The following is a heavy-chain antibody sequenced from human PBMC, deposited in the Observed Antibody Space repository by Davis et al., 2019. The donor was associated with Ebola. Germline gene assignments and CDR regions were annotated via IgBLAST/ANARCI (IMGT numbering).Heavy chain of an antibody. CDR3: AASPGPLWYFDL. Sequence: LRLSCTVSGGSISSGGYYWSWIRQHPGKGLEWIGYIYYSGTTYYNPSLKSRVTISVDTSKNQFSLKLSSVTAADTAVYYCAASPGPLWYFDLWGRGTLVTVSS. CDR1: GGSISSGGYY. J-gene: IGHJ2*01. V-gene: IGHV4-31*03. CDR2: IYYSGTT.